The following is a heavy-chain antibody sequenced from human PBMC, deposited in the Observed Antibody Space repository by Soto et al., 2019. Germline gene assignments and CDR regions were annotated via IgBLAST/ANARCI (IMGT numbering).Heavy chain of an antibody. Sequence: GGSLRLSCTASGFTFSSYWMSWVRQAPGKGLEWVANIKQDGSEKYYVDSVKGRFTISRDNAKNSLYLQMNSLRAEDTAVYYCARGYGDYDFDYWGQGTLVTVSS. D-gene: IGHD4-17*01. J-gene: IGHJ4*02. CDR2: IKQDGSEK. V-gene: IGHV3-7*03. CDR3: ARGYGDYDFDY. CDR1: GFTFSSYW.